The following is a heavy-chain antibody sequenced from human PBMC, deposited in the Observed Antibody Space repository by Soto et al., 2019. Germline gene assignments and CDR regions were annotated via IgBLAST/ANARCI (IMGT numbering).Heavy chain of an antibody. CDR3: ARDDDRNDNAFDM. Sequence: VQLVESGGGLVQPGGSLRLSCAASGFTFSSYEMNWVRQAPGKGLEWVAVIWNDGSKTVHADSVKGRLTISRDNSGNTLYLQMNNLRAEDTALYYCARDDDRNDNAFDMWGQGTMVTVSP. CDR2: IWNDGSKT. CDR1: GFTFSSYE. D-gene: IGHD1-1*01. J-gene: IGHJ3*02. V-gene: IGHV3-33*08.